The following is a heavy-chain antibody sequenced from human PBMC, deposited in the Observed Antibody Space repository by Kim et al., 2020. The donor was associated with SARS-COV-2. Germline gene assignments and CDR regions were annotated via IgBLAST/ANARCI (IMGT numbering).Heavy chain of an antibody. CDR1: GFTFSSYA. D-gene: IGHD3-22*01. CDR2: ISYDGSNK. J-gene: IGHJ4*02. CDR3: ARAGDYDSSGYFDY. Sequence: GGSLRLSCAASGFTFSSYAMHWVRQAPGKGLEWVAVISYDGSNKYYADSVKGRFTISRDNSKNTLYLQMNSLRAEDTAVYYCARAGDYDSSGYFDYWGQGTLVTVSS. V-gene: IGHV3-30*04.